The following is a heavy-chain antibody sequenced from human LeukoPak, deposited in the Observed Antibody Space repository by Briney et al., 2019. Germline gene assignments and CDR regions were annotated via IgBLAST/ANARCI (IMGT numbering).Heavy chain of an antibody. CDR2: ISSSSSYI. Sequence: GGSLRLSCAVSGFTFSSYSINWVRQAPGKGLEWVSSISSSSSYINYADSVKGRFTISRDNAKNSLYLQMNSLRAEDTAVYYCARGRPGSSYFEYWGQG. D-gene: IGHD1-14*01. CDR1: GFTFSSYS. J-gene: IGHJ4*02. CDR3: ARGRPGSSYFEY. V-gene: IGHV3-21*01.